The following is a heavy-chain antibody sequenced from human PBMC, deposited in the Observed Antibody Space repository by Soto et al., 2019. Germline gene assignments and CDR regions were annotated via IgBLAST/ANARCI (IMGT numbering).Heavy chain of an antibody. V-gene: IGHV1-69*13. CDR3: ARVPPPAASPDYYYYGMDV. CDR2: IIPIFGTA. D-gene: IGHD2-2*01. Sequence: SVKVSCKASGGTFSSYAISWVRQAPGQGLEWMGGIIPIFGTANYAQKFQGRVTITADESTSTAYMELSSLRSEDTAVYYCARVPPPAASPDYYYYGMDVWGQGTTVTVSS. CDR1: GGTFSSYA. J-gene: IGHJ6*02.